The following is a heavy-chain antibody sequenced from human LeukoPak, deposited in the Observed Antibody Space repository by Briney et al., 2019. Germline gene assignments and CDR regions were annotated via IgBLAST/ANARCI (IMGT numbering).Heavy chain of an antibody. V-gene: IGHV3-30*18. CDR1: GFTLSSYG. J-gene: IGHJ6*02. D-gene: IGHD2-15*01. CDR2: ISYDGSNK. Sequence: PGGSLRLSCAASGFTLSSYGMHWVRQAPGKGLEWVAVISYDGSNKYYADSVKGRFTISRDNSKNTLYLQMNSLRAEDTAVYYCAKGVGGPKYYYYYGMDVWGQGTTVTVSS. CDR3: AKGVGGPKYYYYYGMDV.